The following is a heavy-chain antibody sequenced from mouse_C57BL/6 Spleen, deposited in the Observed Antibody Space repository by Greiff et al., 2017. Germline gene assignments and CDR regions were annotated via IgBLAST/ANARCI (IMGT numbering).Heavy chain of an antibody. J-gene: IGHJ3*01. Sequence: QVQLQQPGAELVKPGASVKLSCKASGYTFTSYWMHWVKQRPGRGLEWIGRIDPKRGGTKYNEKFKGKATLTGDKPSSTAYMQLSSLTSEDSAVYDWARWSNDVGVLAYWGQGTLVTVSA. CDR3: ARWSNDVGVLAY. CDR1: GYTFTSYW. D-gene: IGHD2-12*01. CDR2: IDPKRGGT. V-gene: IGHV1-72*01.